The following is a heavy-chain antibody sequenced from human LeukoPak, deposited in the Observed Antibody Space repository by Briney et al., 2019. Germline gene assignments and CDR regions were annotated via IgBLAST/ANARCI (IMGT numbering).Heavy chain of an antibody. D-gene: IGHD2-8*01. Sequence: SSETLSLTCAVYGGSFSGYYWSWIRQPPGKGLEWIGEINHSGSTNYNPSLKSRVTISVDTSKNQFSLKPSSVTAADTAVYYCARGPQYCTNGVCPFDYWGQGTLVTVSS. J-gene: IGHJ4*02. V-gene: IGHV4-34*01. CDR2: INHSGST. CDR3: ARGPQYCTNGVCPFDY. CDR1: GGSFSGYY.